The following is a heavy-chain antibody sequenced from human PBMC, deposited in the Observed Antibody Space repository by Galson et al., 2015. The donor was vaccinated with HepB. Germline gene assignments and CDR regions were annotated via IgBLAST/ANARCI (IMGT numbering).Heavy chain of an antibody. Sequence: SVKVSCKASEYTFTAYYIHWVRQSPGQGLEWMGRINHNSGGTNSAQTFQGRVTMTTDTSINTAYMELSRQRSDDTAVYYCARGARGYCRGGSCWGPFDIWGQGTMGTISS. V-gene: IGHV1-2*06. CDR1: EYTFTAYY. J-gene: IGHJ3*02. D-gene: IGHD2-15*01. CDR3: ARGARGYCRGGSCWGPFDI. CDR2: INHNSGGT.